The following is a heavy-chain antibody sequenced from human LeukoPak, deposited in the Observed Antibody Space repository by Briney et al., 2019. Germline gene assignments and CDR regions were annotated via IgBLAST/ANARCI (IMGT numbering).Heavy chain of an antibody. CDR1: GGSISSYY. J-gene: IGHJ3*02. D-gene: IGHD3-22*01. V-gene: IGHV4-59*01. CDR2: IYSSGST. CDR3: ARDRYYYDSSGYGRAFDI. Sequence: SETLSLTCTVSGGSISSYYWSWIRQPPGKGLEWIGYIYSSGSTNYNPSLKSRVTISVDTSKNQFSLKLGSVTAADTAVYYCARDRYYYDSSGYGRAFDIWGQGTMVTVSS.